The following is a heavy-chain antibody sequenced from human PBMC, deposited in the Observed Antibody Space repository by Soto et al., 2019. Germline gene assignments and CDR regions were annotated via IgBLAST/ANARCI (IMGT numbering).Heavy chain of an antibody. Sequence: PXGSLRLSFATSGLTFSHYGMGWVRQAPGKGLEWVSALSASGANTYYADSGRGRFTISRDNSKNTLYLQMNSLRAEDTAVYYCAKEGGSMQPFDYWGQGTLVTVSS. CDR3: AKEGGSMQPFDY. V-gene: IGHV3-23*01. D-gene: IGHD5-12*01. J-gene: IGHJ4*02. CDR2: LSASGANT. CDR1: GLTFSHYG.